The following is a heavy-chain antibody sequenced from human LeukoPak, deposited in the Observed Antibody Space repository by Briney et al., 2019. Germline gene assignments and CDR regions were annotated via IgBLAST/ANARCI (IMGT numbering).Heavy chain of an antibody. Sequence: GGSLRLSCAASGFTFSSYGMHWVRQAPGKGLEWVGRTRNKANSYTTEYAASVKGRFTISRDDSKNSLYLQMNSLKTEDTAMYYCARVRTDYYFDYWGQGTLVTVSS. J-gene: IGHJ4*02. V-gene: IGHV3-72*01. CDR1: GFTFSSYG. CDR2: TRNKANSYTT. D-gene: IGHD3/OR15-3a*01. CDR3: ARVRTDYYFDY.